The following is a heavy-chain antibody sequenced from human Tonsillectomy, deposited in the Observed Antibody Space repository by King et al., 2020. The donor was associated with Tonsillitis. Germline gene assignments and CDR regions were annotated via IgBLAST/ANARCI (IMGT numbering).Heavy chain of an antibody. CDR1: GFTVSSNY. CDR3: ARDGSGSYRTDAFDI. V-gene: IGHV3-53*01. CDR2: IYSGGST. D-gene: IGHD1-26*01. J-gene: IGHJ3*02. Sequence: VQLVESGGGLIQPGGSLRLSCAASGFTVSSNYMSWVRQAPGKGLEWVSVIYSGGSTYYADSVKGRFTISRDNSKNTLYLQMNSLRAKDTAVYYCARDGSGSYRTDAFDIWGEGTMVTVSS.